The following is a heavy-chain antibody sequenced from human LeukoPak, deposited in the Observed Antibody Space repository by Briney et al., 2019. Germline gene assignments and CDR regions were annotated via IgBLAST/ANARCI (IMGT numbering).Heavy chain of an antibody. Sequence: GGSLRLSCAASGFTFSSYAMHWVRQAPGKGLEWVAVISYDGSNKYYADSVKGRFTISRDNPKNTLYLQMNSLRAEDTAVYFCARDISYYFDYWGQGTLVTVSS. CDR3: ARDISYYFDY. D-gene: IGHD3-16*02. CDR1: GFTFSSYA. CDR2: ISYDGSNK. V-gene: IGHV3-30*01. J-gene: IGHJ4*02.